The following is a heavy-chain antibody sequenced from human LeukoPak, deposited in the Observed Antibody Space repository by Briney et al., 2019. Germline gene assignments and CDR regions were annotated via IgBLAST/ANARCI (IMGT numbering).Heavy chain of an antibody. CDR3: AKVTASGLFDY. J-gene: IGHJ4*02. CDR2: IYYTGST. D-gene: IGHD2-21*02. CDR1: GGSITNSGYY. V-gene: IGHV4-39*07. Sequence: SETLSLTCTVSGGSITNSGYYWGWVRQPPGKGLEWIASIYYTGSTYYNPSLKSRVTISLDASKKQFSLKLSSVTAADTAVYYCAKVTASGLFDYWGQGTLVTVSS.